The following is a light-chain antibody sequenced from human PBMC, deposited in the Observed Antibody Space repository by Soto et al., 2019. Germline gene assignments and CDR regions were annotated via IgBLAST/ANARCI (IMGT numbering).Light chain of an antibody. CDR1: SSDVGGYNY. J-gene: IGLJ1*01. Sequence: QSVLAQPASVSGSPGQSTIISCTGTSSDVGGYNYVSWYQQHPGKAPKFLIYEVDNRASGVSDRFSGSKSGNTASLTISGLQAEDEADYYCSSHTLSSALQVFGTGTKLTVL. CDR3: SSHTLSSALQV. CDR2: EVD. V-gene: IGLV2-14*01.